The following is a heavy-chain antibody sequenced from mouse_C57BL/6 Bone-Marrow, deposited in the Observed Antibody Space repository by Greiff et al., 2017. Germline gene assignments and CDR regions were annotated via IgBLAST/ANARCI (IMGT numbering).Heavy chain of an antibody. Sequence: QVQLQQSGAELARPGASVKLSCKASGYTFTSYGISWVKQRTGQGLEWIGEIYPRSGNTYYNEKFKGKATLTADKSSSTAYMELRSLTSEDSAVYFCARRLYGYDYYAMDYWGQGTSVTVSS. CDR2: IYPRSGNT. CDR3: ARRLYGYDYYAMDY. CDR1: GYTFTSYG. D-gene: IGHD2-2*01. V-gene: IGHV1-81*01. J-gene: IGHJ4*01.